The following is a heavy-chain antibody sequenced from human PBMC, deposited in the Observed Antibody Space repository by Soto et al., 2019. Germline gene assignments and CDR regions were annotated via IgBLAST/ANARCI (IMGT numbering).Heavy chain of an antibody. V-gene: IGHV3-30-3*01. Sequence: QVQLVESGGGVVQPGRSLRLSCAASGFTFSVYAMHWVRQAPGKGLEWVAVVSHDGTTKTHADAVKGRFTISRDNSKNTVYLQMNNRSAEDTAVYYCARERDYGDNSGAPWGQGTLVTVSS. CDR2: VSHDGTTK. CDR3: ARERDYGDNSGAP. D-gene: IGHD4-17*01. J-gene: IGHJ5*02. CDR1: GFTFSVYA.